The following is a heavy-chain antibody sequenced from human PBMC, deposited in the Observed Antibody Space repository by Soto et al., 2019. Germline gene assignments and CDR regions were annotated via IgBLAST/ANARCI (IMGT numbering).Heavy chain of an antibody. D-gene: IGHD1-26*01. J-gene: IGHJ5*02. V-gene: IGHV3-30-3*01. CDR3: ARGTMEDGGRGLRHQTGFEP. Sequence: QVQLVESGGGVVQPGRSLRLSCAASGFTFSSYAMHWVRQAPGKGLEWVAVISYDGSNKYYADSVKGRFTISRDNSKNSLYLQMDRLRAEDTAVYYCARGTMEDGGRGLRHQTGFEPWGQGTLVTVSS. CDR1: GFTFSSYA. CDR2: ISYDGSNK.